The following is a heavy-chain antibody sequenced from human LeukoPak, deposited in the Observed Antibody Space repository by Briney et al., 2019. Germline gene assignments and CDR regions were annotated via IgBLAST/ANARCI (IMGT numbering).Heavy chain of an antibody. CDR3: ARKWELPDY. J-gene: IGHJ4*02. Sequence: GGSLRLSCAASGFTFSSYAMSWVRQAPGKGLEWVSGSGSGGSTYYADSVKGRFTISRDNSKNTLYLQMNSLRAEDTAVYYCARKWELPDYWGQGTLVTVSS. V-gene: IGHV3-23*01. D-gene: IGHD1-26*01. CDR2: SGSGGST. CDR1: GFTFSSYA.